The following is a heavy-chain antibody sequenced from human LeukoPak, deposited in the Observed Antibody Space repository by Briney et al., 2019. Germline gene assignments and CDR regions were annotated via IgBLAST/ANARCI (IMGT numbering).Heavy chain of an antibody. V-gene: IGHV4-4*09. D-gene: IGHD4-17*01. CDR3: ARQHGDSYYYYYMDV. J-gene: IGHJ6*03. CDR2: IYTSGSN. Sequence: SETLSLTCTVSGGSISSYYWGWIRQPPGKGVEWIGYIYTSGSNNYNPSLKSRVTISVDTSKNQFSLKLSSVTAADTAVYYCARQHGDSYYYYYMDVWGKGTTVTVSS. CDR1: GGSISSYY.